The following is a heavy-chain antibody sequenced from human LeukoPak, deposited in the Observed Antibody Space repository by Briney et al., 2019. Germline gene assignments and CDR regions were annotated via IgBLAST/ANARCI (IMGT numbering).Heavy chain of an antibody. J-gene: IGHJ4*02. D-gene: IGHD5-24*01. V-gene: IGHV3-21*04. CDR2: ISSSSSYI. Sequence: GGSLRLSCAASGFTFSSYSMNWVRQAPGKGLEWVSSISSSSSYIYYADSVKGRFTISRDNSKNTVYLQMNSLSAEDAAVYYCVKDDGWVQYANGGQGTLVTVSS. CDR1: GFTFSSYS. CDR3: VKDDGWVQYAN.